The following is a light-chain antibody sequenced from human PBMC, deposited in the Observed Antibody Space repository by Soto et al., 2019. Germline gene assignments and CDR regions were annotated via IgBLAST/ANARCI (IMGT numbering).Light chain of an antibody. V-gene: IGKV3-20*01. CDR3: QQYATSRWT. J-gene: IGKJ1*01. CDR1: QSVSSAY. CDR2: GAS. Sequence: ETVLTQSPATLSLSPGDRATLSCRASQSVSSAYLAWYQQKLGQAPRLLIFGASSRAAGTPDRFSGSGSGTDFTLTISRLEPEDFAVYYCQQYATSRWTFGPGNKVEIK.